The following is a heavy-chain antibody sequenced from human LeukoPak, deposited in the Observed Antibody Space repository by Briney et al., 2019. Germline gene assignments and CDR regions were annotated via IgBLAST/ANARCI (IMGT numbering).Heavy chain of an antibody. CDR3: TKDSVAMVTTSDY. CDR1: GFTFHDYA. J-gene: IGHJ4*02. CDR2: ISWNSGII. D-gene: IGHD5-18*01. Sequence: GGTLRLSCAASGFTFHDYAMHWVRQAPGKGLEWVSGISWNSGIIGYADSVKGRFTTSRDNAKNSLYLQMNSLRPEDTALYYCTKDSVAMVTTSDYWGQGTLVTVSS. V-gene: IGHV3-9*01.